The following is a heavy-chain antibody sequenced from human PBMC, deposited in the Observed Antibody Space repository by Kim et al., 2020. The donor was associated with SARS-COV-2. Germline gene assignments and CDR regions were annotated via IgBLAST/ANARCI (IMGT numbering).Heavy chain of an antibody. CDR1: GGSFSGYY. J-gene: IGHJ4*02. CDR2: INHSGST. D-gene: IGHD3-10*01. Sequence: SETLSLTCAVYGGSFSGYYWSWIRQPPGKGLEWIGEINHSGSTNYNPSLKSRVTISVDTSKNQVSLKLSSVTAADTAVYYCARGGNAGRAYYYGSGSYYSWAYFDYWGQGTLVTVSS. CDR3: ARGGNAGRAYYYGSGSYYSWAYFDY. V-gene: IGHV4-34*01.